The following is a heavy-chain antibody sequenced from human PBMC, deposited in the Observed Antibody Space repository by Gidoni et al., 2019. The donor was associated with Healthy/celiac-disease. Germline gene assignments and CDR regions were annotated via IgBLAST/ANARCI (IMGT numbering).Heavy chain of an antibody. CDR1: GYTFTSYG. J-gene: IGHJ3*02. CDR3: ARVSDPGSYFPAYDSSRAAFDI. D-gene: IGHD3-22*01. Sequence: QVQLVQSRAEVKKPGASVKVSCEPSGYTFTSYGISWGRQAPGQGLEWMGWISAYNGNTNYAQKLQGRVTMTTDTSTSTAYMELRSLRSDDTAVYYCARVSDPGSYFPAYDSSRAAFDIWGQGTMVTVSS. CDR2: ISAYNGNT. V-gene: IGHV1-18*01.